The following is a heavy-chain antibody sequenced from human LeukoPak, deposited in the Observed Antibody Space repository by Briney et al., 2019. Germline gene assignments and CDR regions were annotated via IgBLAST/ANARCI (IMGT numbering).Heavy chain of an antibody. V-gene: IGHV3-23*01. D-gene: IGHD1-26*01. CDR1: GFTFSSYA. J-gene: IGHJ4*02. CDR2: ISGSGGNT. Sequence: PGGSLRLSCAASGFTFSSYAMSWVRQAPGKGLEWVSVISGSGGNTYYADSVKGRFTISRDNSKSTLFLQMNSLRDEDTAVYYCAQDGDDGSYYVLCDYWGQGALVTVSS. CDR3: AQDGDDGSYYVLCDY.